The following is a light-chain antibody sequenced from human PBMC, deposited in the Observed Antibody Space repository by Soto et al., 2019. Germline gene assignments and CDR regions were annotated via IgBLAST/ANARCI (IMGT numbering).Light chain of an antibody. V-gene: IGLV2-14*03. CDR1: SSDVGAYHY. CDR2: DVS. Sequence: QPVLTQPASVSGSPGQSITISCTGTSSDVGAYHYVSWYQRHPGKAPKLMIYDVSNRPSGVSNRFSGSKSGNTASLTISGLQAEDEADYYCSSYSNSRTLVFGGGTKVTVL. CDR3: SSYSNSRTLV. J-gene: IGLJ2*01.